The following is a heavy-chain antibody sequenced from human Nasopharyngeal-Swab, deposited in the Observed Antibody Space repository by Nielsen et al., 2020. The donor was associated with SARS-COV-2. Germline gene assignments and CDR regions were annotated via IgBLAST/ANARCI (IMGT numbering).Heavy chain of an antibody. V-gene: IGHV1-69*04. CDR1: GGTFSSYA. D-gene: IGHD5-24*01. CDR2: IIPILGIA. CDR3: ARVRDGYNERSLSGMDV. J-gene: IGHJ6*02. Sequence: SVKVSCKASGGTFSSYAISWVRQAPGQGLEWMGRIIPILGIANYAQKFQGRVTMTRNTSISTAYMELSSLRSEDTAVYYCARVRDGYNERSLSGMDVWGQGTTVTVSS.